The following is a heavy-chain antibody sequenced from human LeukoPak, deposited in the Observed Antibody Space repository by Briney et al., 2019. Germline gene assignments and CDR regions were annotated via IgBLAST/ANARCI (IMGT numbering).Heavy chain of an antibody. V-gene: IGHV3-23*01. CDR3: AKERGTAMVRSYYMDV. Sequence: GGSLRLSCEASVLTFSTFAMLWVRQAPVKGLEWVSGIIGSGGSTYYADSVKGRFTISRDNSKNTLYLQMNSLRAEDTAVYYCAKERGTAMVRSYYMDVWGKGTTVTVSS. CDR2: IIGSGGST. D-gene: IGHD5-18*01. J-gene: IGHJ6*03. CDR1: VLTFSTFA.